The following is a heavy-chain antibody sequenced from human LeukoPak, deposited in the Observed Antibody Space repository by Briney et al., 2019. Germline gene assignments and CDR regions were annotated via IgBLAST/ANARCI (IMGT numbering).Heavy chain of an antibody. CDR1: GGSISSYY. V-gene: IGHV4-59*01. CDR2: IYYSGST. Sequence: PSETLSLTCTVSGGSISSYYWSWIRQPPGKGLEWIGYIYYSGSTNYNPSLKSRVTISVDTSKNQFSLKLSSVTAADTAVYYCARVTRDSSSTDYWGQGTLATVSS. D-gene: IGHD6-13*01. CDR3: ARVTRDSSSTDY. J-gene: IGHJ4*02.